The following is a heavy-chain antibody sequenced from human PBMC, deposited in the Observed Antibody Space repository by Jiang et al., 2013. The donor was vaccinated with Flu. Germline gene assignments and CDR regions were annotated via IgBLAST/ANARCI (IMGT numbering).Heavy chain of an antibody. J-gene: IGHJ4*02. V-gene: IGHV4-59*13. CDR3: ARVFGTPVDY. CDR2: IYYSGST. CDR1: GGSISSYY. D-gene: IGHD3-3*01. Sequence: GPGLVKPSETLSLTCTVSGGSISSYYWSWIRQPPGKGLEWIGYIYYSGSTNYNPSLKSRVTISVDTSKNQFSLKLSSVTAADTAVYYCARVFGTPVDYWGQGTLVTVSS.